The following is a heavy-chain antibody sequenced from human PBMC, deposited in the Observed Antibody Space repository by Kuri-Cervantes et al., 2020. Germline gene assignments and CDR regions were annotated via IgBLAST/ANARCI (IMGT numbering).Heavy chain of an antibody. V-gene: IGHV1-18*01. CDR1: GYTFTSYG. CDR3: ARDTRPYYYDSNAFDI. CDR2: IDPNTGGT. D-gene: IGHD3-22*01. Sequence: ASVKVSCKASGYTFTSYGISWVRQAPGQGLEYMGWIDPNTGGTNFAQKLQGRVTMTTDTSTSTAYMELRSLRSDDTAVYYCARDTRPYYYDSNAFDIWGQGTMVTVSS. J-gene: IGHJ3*02.